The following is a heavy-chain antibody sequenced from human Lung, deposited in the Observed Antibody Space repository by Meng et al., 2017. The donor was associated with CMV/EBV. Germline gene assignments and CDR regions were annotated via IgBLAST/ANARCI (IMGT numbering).Heavy chain of an antibody. CDR2: IDDSGST. V-gene: IGHV4-4*02. CDR1: GVSISSNIR. J-gene: IGHJ4*02. D-gene: IGHD1-26*01. CDR3: ARGKQDAWELLAY. Sequence: QVQLQGSGPGLVKPSGALSLTCGVSGVSISSNIRWTWVRQPPGKGLEWIGDIDDSGSTNYNSSLNSRISISLDKSKNHFSLKVNSVTAADTAVYYCARGKQDAWELLAYWGQGTLVTVSS.